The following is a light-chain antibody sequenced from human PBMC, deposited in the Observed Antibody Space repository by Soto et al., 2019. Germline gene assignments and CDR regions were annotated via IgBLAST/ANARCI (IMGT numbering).Light chain of an antibody. J-gene: IGKJ1*01. V-gene: IGKV3-15*01. CDR2: GAS. CDR1: QSVSSN. Sequence: EIVMTQSPSTLSVSAGERATLSCRASQSVSSNLAWYQQKPGQAPRLLIYGASTRATGIPARFSGSGSGTEFTLTISSLQSEDFEVYYCQQYNNWPWTFGQGTKVDIK. CDR3: QQYNNWPWT.